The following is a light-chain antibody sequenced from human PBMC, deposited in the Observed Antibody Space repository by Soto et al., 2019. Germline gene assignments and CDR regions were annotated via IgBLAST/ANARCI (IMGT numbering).Light chain of an antibody. CDR2: SAS. Sequence: DIQMTQSPSSLSASIGDRVTITCRASRGINTYVNWYQQKPGKAPKLLIFSASNLQGGVPSRFSGSRSGPDFTLTISSLQPEDFATYYCQQSYSSPPTFGQGTKVDIK. CDR3: QQSYSSPPT. J-gene: IGKJ1*01. CDR1: RGINTY. V-gene: IGKV1-39*01.